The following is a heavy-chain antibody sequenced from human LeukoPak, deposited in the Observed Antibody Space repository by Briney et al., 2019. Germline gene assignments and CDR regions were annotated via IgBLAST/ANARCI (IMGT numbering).Heavy chain of an antibody. V-gene: IGHV7-4-1*02. J-gene: IGHJ4*02. CDR1: GGTFSSYA. CDR3: ATIAAAGNFDY. CDR2: INTNTGNP. Sequence: GASVKVSCKASGGTFSSYAISWVRQAPGQGLEWMGWINTNTGNPTYAQGFTGRFVFSLDTSVSTAYLQISSLKAEDTAVYYCATIAAAGNFDYWGQGTLVTVSS. D-gene: IGHD6-13*01.